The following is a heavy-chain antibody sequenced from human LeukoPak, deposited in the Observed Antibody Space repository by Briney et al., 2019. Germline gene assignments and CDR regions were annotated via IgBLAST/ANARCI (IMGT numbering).Heavy chain of an antibody. CDR3: AKDGDGAFDI. D-gene: IGHD5-24*01. V-gene: IGHV3-23*01. Sequence: PGGSLRLSCAASGFTFSSYAMSWVRQAPGKGLEWVSAISGGGGSTYYADSVKGRFTVSRDNSKNTLYLQMNSLRAEDTAVYYCAKDGDGAFDIWGQGTMVTVSS. J-gene: IGHJ3*02. CDR2: ISGGGGST. CDR1: GFTFSSYA.